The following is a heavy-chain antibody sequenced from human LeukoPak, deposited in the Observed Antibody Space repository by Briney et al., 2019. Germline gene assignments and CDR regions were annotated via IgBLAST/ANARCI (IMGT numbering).Heavy chain of an antibody. CDR1: GFTFSSYS. J-gene: IGHJ4*02. D-gene: IGHD3-10*01. V-gene: IGHV3-21*01. CDR2: ISSSSSYI. CDR3: ARDLGYGSGPDY. Sequence: TGGSLRLSCAASGFTFSSYSMNWVRQAPGKGLEWVSSISSSSSYIYYADSVKGRFTISRDNAKNSLYLQMNSLRAEDTAVYYCARDLGYGSGPDYWGQGTLVTVSS.